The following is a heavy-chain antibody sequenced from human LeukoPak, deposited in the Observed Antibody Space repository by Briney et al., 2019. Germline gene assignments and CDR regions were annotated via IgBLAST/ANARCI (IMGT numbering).Heavy chain of an antibody. CDR2: IIPIFGIA. CDR3: ARDQDYDSSGPSWFDP. Sequence: GASVKVSFKASGGTFSNYAISWVRQAPGQGLEWMGGIIPIFGIANYAQKFQGRVTITADKSTSTAYMGLSSLRSEDTAVYYCARDQDYDSSGPSWFDPWGQGTLVTVSA. D-gene: IGHD3-22*01. CDR1: GGTFSNYA. V-gene: IGHV1-69*17. J-gene: IGHJ5*02.